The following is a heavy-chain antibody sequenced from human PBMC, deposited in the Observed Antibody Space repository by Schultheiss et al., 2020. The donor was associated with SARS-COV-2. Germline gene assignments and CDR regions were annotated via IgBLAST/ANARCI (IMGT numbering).Heavy chain of an antibody. V-gene: IGHV4-31*03. J-gene: IGHJ4*02. CDR1: GGSISSGGYY. Sequence: SGTLSLTCTVSGGSISSGGYYWSWIRQHPGKGLEWIGYIYYSGSTYYNPSLKSRVTISVDTSKNQFSLKLSSVTAADTAVYYCARVTESYGYDTLGLLYYFDYWGQGTLVTVSS. CDR2: IYYSGST. CDR3: ARVTESYGYDTLGLLYYFDY. D-gene: IGHD5-18*01.